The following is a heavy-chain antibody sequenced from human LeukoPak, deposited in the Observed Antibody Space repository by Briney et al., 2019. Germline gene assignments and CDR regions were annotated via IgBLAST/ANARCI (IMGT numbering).Heavy chain of an antibody. J-gene: IGHJ4*02. CDR1: GFTFSSYG. Sequence: PGGSLRLSCAASGFTFSSYGMHWDRQAPGKGLEWVAFIRYGGSNKYYADSVKGRFTISRDNSKNTLYLQMNSLRAEDTAVYYCAKSYYDFWSGQDHFDYWGQGTLVTVSS. D-gene: IGHD3-3*01. CDR3: AKSYYDFWSGQDHFDY. CDR2: IRYGGSNK. V-gene: IGHV3-30*02.